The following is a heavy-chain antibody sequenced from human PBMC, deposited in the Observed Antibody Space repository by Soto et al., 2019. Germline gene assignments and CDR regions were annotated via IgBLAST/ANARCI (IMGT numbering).Heavy chain of an antibody. V-gene: IGHV3-23*01. CDR1: GFTLNNYV. D-gene: IGHD3-10*01. Sequence: EVQLLESGGGLVQPGGSLRLSCAASGFTLNNYVMTWVRQAPGKGLEWVSAISGGGDTTSYADSVKGRFTVSRDGSKNTLYLQMSSLRAEDPALYYCAKGRGGSGSLTPRVDFCGQGTLVPVSS. J-gene: IGHJ4*02. CDR3: AKGRGGSGSLTPRVDF. CDR2: ISGGGDTT.